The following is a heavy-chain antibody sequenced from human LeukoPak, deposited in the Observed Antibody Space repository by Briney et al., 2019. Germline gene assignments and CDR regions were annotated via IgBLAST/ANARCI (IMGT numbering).Heavy chain of an antibody. CDR1: GFTFSSYW. J-gene: IGHJ4*02. CDR3: ASSSGWYHYYFDY. D-gene: IGHD6-19*01. Sequence: GGSLRLSCAASGFTFSSYWFHWVRQTPGKGLVWVSRINEDGTITNYADSVKGRFTISRDNAKNTLYLQMSSLRAEDTAVYYCASSSGWYHYYFDYWGQGTLVTVSS. V-gene: IGHV3-74*01. CDR2: INEDGTIT.